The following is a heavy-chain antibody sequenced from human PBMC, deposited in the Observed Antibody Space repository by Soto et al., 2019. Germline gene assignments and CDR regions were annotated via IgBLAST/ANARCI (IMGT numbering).Heavy chain of an antibody. CDR3: ATVHSTSRSFDY. D-gene: IGHD6-6*01. CDR2: TGLNGRTT. V-gene: IGHV3-23*01. J-gene: IGHJ4*02. Sequence: VGSLRLSCAASGFTFSMSAMTWVRQAPGKGLEWVSTTGLNGRTTYYADSVKGRFTVSRDNSKNTLDLHMSSLRAEDTAVYYCATVHSTSRSFDYWGQGTLVTVSS. CDR1: GFTFSMSA.